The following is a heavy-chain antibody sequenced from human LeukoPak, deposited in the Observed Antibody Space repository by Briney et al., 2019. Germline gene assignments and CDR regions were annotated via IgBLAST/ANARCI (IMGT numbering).Heavy chain of an antibody. CDR3: ARAAPGIAVAGIYFQH. V-gene: IGHV4-39*07. Sequence: PSETLSLTCTVSGGSISTSSYYWSWIRQPPGKGLEWIGEINHSGSTNYNPSLKSRVTISVDTSKNQFSLKLSSVTAADTAVYYCARAAPGIAVAGIYFQHWGQGTLVTVSS. D-gene: IGHD6-19*01. CDR2: INHSGST. CDR1: GGSISTSSYY. J-gene: IGHJ1*01.